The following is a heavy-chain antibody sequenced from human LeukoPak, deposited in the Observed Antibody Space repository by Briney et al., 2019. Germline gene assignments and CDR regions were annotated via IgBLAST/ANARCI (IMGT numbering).Heavy chain of an antibody. D-gene: IGHD2-2*01. CDR2: ISAYNGNT. CDR1: GYTFTSYG. V-gene: IGHV1-18*01. J-gene: IGHJ5*02. Sequence: ASVKVSCKASGYTFTSYGISWVRQAPGQGLEWMGWISAYNGNTNYAQKLQGRVTMTTDTSTSTAYMELRSLRSDDTAVYYCARIRGSQKGYCSSTSCYSIDPWGQGTLVTVSS. CDR3: ARIRGSQKGYCSSTSCYSIDP.